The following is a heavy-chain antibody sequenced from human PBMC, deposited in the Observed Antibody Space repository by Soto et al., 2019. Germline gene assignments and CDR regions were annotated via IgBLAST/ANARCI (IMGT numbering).Heavy chain of an antibody. CDR1: GGTFSRNA. CDR3: ARSRAAAPPRVGMDV. D-gene: IGHD6-13*01. CDR2: IIPFFHAP. Sequence: QVQLLQSGAEVKKPGSSVKVSCKASGGTFSRNAISWVRQAPGQGLEWMVGIIPFFHAPNYAQKVQGRVTITAEESTSIVFMEMSSLRFEDKAVYYCARSRAAAPPRVGMDVWGKGTTVTVSS. J-gene: IGHJ6*04. V-gene: IGHV1-69*01.